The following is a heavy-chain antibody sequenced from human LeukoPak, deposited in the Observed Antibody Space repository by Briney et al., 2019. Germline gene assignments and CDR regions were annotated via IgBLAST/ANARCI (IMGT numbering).Heavy chain of an antibody. CDR3: ARDNDLTGTYEYLKY. Sequence: SVKVSCKASVGTFSSYAISCVRQDPGQGLEWMGWIIPIFDTANYAQKFQGRVTITAGKSTNTAYMELSSLKSEDTAVYYCARDNDLTGTYEYLKYWGQGTLVSVSS. D-gene: IGHD7-27*01. J-gene: IGHJ1*01. CDR2: IIPIFDTA. V-gene: IGHV1-69*06. CDR1: VGTFSSYA.